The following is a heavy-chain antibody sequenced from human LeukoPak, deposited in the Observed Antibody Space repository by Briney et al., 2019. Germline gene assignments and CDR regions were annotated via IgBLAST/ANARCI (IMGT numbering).Heavy chain of an antibody. CDR2: ISGSGGST. CDR1: GFTFSSYA. D-gene: IGHD6-13*01. CDR3: ASSSSWGDLPDY. V-gene: IGHV3-23*01. J-gene: IGHJ4*02. Sequence: GGSLRLSCAASGFTFSSYAMSWVRQAPGKGLEWVSAISGSGGSTYYADSVKGRFTISRDNSKNTLYLQMNSLRAEDMALYYCASSSSWGDLPDYWGQGTLVTVSS.